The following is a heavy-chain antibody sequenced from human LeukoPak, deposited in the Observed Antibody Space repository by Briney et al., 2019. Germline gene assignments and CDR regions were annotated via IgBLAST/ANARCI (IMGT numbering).Heavy chain of an antibody. CDR2: IYHSGST. J-gene: IGHJ6*04. D-gene: IGHD3-10*01. CDR1: GGSISSSNW. CDR3: ARDPTMVRGPSMDV. V-gene: IGHV4-4*02. Sequence: SGTLSLICAVSGGSISSSNWWSWVRQPPGKGLEWIGEIYHSGSTNYNPSLKSRVTISVDTSKNQFSLKLSSVTAADTAVYYCARDPTMVRGPSMDVWGKGTTVTVSS.